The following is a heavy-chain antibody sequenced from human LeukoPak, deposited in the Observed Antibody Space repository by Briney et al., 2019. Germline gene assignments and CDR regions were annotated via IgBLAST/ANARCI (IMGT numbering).Heavy chain of an antibody. V-gene: IGHV3-7*02. CDR3: ARTLVGGTNWFDP. CDR1: GLTFGDYG. J-gene: IGHJ5*02. CDR2: INRDGNEK. D-gene: IGHD1-26*01. Sequence: GGSLRLSCTASGLTFGDYGMSWVRQAPGKGLEWVANINRDGNEKYYVDSVRGRFTISRDNAKNSLYLQVNRLRAEDTAVYYCARTLVGGTNWFDPWGQGTLVTVSS.